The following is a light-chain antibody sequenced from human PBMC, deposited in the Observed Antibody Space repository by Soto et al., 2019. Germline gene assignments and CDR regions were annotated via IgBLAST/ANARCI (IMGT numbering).Light chain of an antibody. V-gene: IGKV1-39*01. CDR2: AAS. CDR1: QSISSY. CDR3: QQSYSTPLT. J-gene: IGKJ4*01. Sequence: DIQMTPSPSSLSASVGDRVTITCRASQSISSYLNWYQQKPGKAPKLLIYAASSLQSGVPSRFSGSGSGTDFTLTISSLQPEDCATYYGQQSYSTPLTFGGGTKVDIK.